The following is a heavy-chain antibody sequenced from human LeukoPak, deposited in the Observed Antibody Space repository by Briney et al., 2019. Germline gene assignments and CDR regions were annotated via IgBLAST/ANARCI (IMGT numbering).Heavy chain of an antibody. V-gene: IGHV4-39*07. Sequence: SETLSLTCTVSGGSISSSSYYWGWIRQPPGKGLEWIGSIYYSGSTNYNPSLKSRVTISVDTSRNQFSLKLSSVTAADTAVYYCARTPSSYTYYYYHYMDVWGKGTTVTVSS. CDR1: GGSISSSSYY. J-gene: IGHJ6*03. CDR2: IYYSGST. CDR3: ARTPSSYTYYYYHYMDV. D-gene: IGHD3-16*02.